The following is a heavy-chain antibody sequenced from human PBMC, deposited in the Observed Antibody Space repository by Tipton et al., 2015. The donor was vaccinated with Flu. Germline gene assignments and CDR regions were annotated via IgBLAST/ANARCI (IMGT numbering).Heavy chain of an antibody. Sequence: TLSLTCTVSGGSISSGGYYWCWIRQHPGKGLEWIGYIYYSGSTYYNPSLKSLVTISVDTSKNQFSLKLSSVTAADTAVYYCARAPGDYYGSGTYFDYWGQGTLVTVSS. CDR2: IYYSGST. CDR1: GGSISSGGYY. V-gene: IGHV4-31*01. D-gene: IGHD3-10*01. CDR3: ARAPGDYYGSGTYFDY. J-gene: IGHJ4*02.